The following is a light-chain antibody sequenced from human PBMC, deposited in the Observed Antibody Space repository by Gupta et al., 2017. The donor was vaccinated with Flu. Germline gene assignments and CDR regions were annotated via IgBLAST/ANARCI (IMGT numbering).Light chain of an antibody. CDR1: QSVINY. Sequence: EIVLTQSPATLSLSPGERATLSCRASQSVINYLAWYQQKPGQAPRLLISDASNSVTGIPGRFSGSGSGTDLTLTISILEAEDFAVYYFQQGRNWPRTFGQGTKVEIK. J-gene: IGKJ1*01. CDR2: DAS. V-gene: IGKV3-11*01. CDR3: QQGRNWPRT.